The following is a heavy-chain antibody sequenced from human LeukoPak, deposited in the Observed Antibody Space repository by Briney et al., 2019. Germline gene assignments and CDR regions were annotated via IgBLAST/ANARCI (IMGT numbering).Heavy chain of an antibody. D-gene: IGHD6-13*01. J-gene: IGHJ5*02. CDR3: AKAGYISSFYEYWFDP. CDR1: GGSITFHY. V-gene: IGHV4-59*11. Sequence: SETLSLTCTVSGGSITFHYWSWIRQPPGKGLEWIGYIHYSGSTHYNPSLKSRVTISVDTSKNQFSLKLTSVTAADTAVYYCAKAGYISSFYEYWFDPWGQGTLVTVSS. CDR2: IHYSGST.